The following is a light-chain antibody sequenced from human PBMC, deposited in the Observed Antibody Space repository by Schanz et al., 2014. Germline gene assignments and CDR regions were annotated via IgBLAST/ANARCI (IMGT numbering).Light chain of an antibody. Sequence: QSALTQPASVSGSPGQSITISCTGTSSDIGSSDLVSWYQQYPGKVPKLMIYEGTKRPSGVSNRFSGSKSGNTASLTISGLQAEDEADYFCCSYTSSSTLGYVVFGGGTKLTVL. V-gene: IGLV2-14*02. CDR3: CSYTSSSTLGYVV. J-gene: IGLJ2*01. CDR1: SSDIGSSDL. CDR2: EGT.